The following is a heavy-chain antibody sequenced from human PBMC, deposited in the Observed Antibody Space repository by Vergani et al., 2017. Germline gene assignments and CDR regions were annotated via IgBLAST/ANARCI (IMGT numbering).Heavy chain of an antibody. CDR2: ISSSGGST. Sequence: EVQLLESGGGLVQPGGSLRLSCAASGFTFSSYAMSWVRQAPGKGLEWVSAISSSGGSTYYVDSVKGRFTISRDNAKNSLYLQMNSLRAEDTAVYYCARESGSYYDYDYWGQGTLVTVSS. V-gene: IGHV3-23*01. CDR3: ARESGSYYDYDY. CDR1: GFTFSSYA. D-gene: IGHD1-26*01. J-gene: IGHJ4*02.